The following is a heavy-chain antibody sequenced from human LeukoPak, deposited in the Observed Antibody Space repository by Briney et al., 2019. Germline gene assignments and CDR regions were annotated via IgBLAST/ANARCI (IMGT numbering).Heavy chain of an antibody. D-gene: IGHD3-10*01. CDR3: ARVGTYGSGSYLSWLDY. CDR2: IYYGGST. CDR1: GGSISSYY. V-gene: IGHV4-59*01. Sequence: SSETLSLTCTVSGGSISSYYWSWLPQPPGKGLEWIGYIYYGGSTNYNPSLKSRVTISVDTSKNQFSLKLSSVTAADTAVYYCARVGTYGSGSYLSWLDYWGQGTLVTVSS. J-gene: IGHJ4*02.